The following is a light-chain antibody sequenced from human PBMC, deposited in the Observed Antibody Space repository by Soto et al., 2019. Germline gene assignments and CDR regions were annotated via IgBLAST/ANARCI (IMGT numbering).Light chain of an antibody. J-gene: IGLJ2*01. CDR2: SIN. V-gene: IGLV1-44*01. CDR1: TSNIGSNT. Sequence: QSVLTQPTSASGTPGQRVTISCSGGTSNIGSNTVNWYQQLPGTAPKLLIYSINQRPSGVPDRFSGSKSGNTASLTISGLQAADEADYYCTSYSSSNTHVLFGGGTKLTVL. CDR3: TSYSSSNTHVL.